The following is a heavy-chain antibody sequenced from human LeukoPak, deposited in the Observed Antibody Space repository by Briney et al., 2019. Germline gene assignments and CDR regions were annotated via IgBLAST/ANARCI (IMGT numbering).Heavy chain of an antibody. J-gene: IGHJ3*02. D-gene: IGHD2-21*02. V-gene: IGHV5-51*01. CDR2: IYPGDSDT. Sequence: GESLKISCKGSGYSFTSYWIGRVRQMPGKGLEWMGIIYPGDSDTRYSPSFQGQVTISADKSISTGYLQWSSLKASDTAMYYCARRVCGGDCYFNPMIPYFDIWGQGTMVTVSS. CDR3: ARRVCGGDCYFNPMIPYFDI. CDR1: GYSFTSYW.